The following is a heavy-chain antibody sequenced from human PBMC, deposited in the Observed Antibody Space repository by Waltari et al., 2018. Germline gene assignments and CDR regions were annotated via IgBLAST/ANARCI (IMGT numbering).Heavy chain of an antibody. CDR3: AYLVGATTGLDY. D-gene: IGHD1-26*01. Sequence: QVQLVQSGAEVKKPGASVKVSCKASGYTFNGYYMPWVRQAPGQGLEWMGRIIPIFGTANDAQKFQGRVTITADKSTSTAYMELSSLRSEDTAVYYCAYLVGATTGLDYWGQGTLVTVSS. CDR1: GYTFNGYY. J-gene: IGHJ4*02. CDR2: IIPIFGTA. V-gene: IGHV1-69*06.